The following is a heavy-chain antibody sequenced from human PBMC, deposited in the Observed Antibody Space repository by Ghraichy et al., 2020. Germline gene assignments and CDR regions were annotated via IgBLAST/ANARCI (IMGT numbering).Heavy chain of an antibody. Sequence: GESLNISCAASGFTFSSYAMHWVRQAPGKGLEWVAVISYDGSNKYYADSVKGRFTISRDNSKNTLYLQMNSLRAEDTAVYYCARGGYELVNYYYGMDVWGQGTTVTVSS. CDR2: ISYDGSNK. CDR3: ARGGYELVNYYYGMDV. J-gene: IGHJ6*02. V-gene: IGHV3-30*04. D-gene: IGHD5-12*01. CDR1: GFTFSSYA.